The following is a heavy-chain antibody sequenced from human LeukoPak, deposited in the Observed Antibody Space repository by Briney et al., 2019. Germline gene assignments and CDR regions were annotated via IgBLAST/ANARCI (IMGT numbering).Heavy chain of an antibody. D-gene: IGHD1-7*01. CDR1: GYTFTVYD. CDR2: INPNSGGT. J-gene: IGHJ6*02. Sequence: ASVRLSCKASGYTFTVYDMPSVRQAPGQQREWLGWINPNSGGTNYAQKFQGRVTMTRDTSISTAYMELSRLRSDDTAVYYCARELELRPCDGMHVWGQGTTVSVFS. V-gene: IGHV1-2*02. CDR3: ARELELRPCDGMHV.